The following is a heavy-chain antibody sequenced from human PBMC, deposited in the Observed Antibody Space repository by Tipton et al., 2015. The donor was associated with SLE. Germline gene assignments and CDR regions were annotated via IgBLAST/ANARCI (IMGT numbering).Heavy chain of an antibody. V-gene: IGHV4-39*07. CDR3: ARVSTMVRGVQDFYYYYLDV. CDR1: GGSISSSNYY. J-gene: IGHJ6*03. Sequence: TLSLTCTVSGGSISSSNYYWGWIRQPPGKGLEWIGSISYRGNTYYNPSLKSRVTISVGTSKNHFSLKVTSVTAADTAVYYCARVSTMVRGVQDFYYYYLDVWGKGTTVTVSS. CDR2: ISYRGNT. D-gene: IGHD3-10*01.